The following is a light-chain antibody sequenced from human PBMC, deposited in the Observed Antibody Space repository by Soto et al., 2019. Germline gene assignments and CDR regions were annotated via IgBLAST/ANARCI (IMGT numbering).Light chain of an antibody. CDR2: GAS. V-gene: IGKV3-15*01. Sequence: EIVMTQSPATLSVSPGERATLSCRASQSVSSNLAWYQQKPGQAPRLLIYGASTRATGIPARFSGSGSGTEFTLTISSLQSEDFAVYYCQQYNNWPITLGPGTRLEIK. J-gene: IGKJ5*01. CDR3: QQYNNWPIT. CDR1: QSVSSN.